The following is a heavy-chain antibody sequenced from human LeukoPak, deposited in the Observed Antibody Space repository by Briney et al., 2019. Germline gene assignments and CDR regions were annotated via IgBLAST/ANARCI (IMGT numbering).Heavy chain of an antibody. V-gene: IGHV3-30*04. J-gene: IGHJ4*02. CDR3: ARSGSSGYSFDY. CDR2: ISYDGSNK. CDR1: GFTFSSYE. D-gene: IGHD3-22*01. Sequence: GGSLRLSCAASGFTFSSYEMHWVRQAPGKGLEWVAVISYDGSNKYYADSVKGRFTISRDNSKNTLYLQMNSLRAEDTAVYYCARSGSSGYSFDYWGQGTLVTVSS.